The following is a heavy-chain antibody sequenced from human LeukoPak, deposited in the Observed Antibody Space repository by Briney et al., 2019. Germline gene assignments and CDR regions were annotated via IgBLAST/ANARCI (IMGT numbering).Heavy chain of an antibody. V-gene: IGHV1-2*02. D-gene: IGHD1-26*01. CDR3: ARDVGELRADY. J-gene: IGHJ4*02. CDR2: INPKNGAT. Sequence: ASVKVSGKADGYTFTDEYIHWVRQVPGQGFEWMAWINPKNGATNVALKFRGRVTLTRDTSISTAYMAVSRLRSDDTAVYYCARDVGELRADYWGQGTLVTVSS. CDR1: GYTFTDEY.